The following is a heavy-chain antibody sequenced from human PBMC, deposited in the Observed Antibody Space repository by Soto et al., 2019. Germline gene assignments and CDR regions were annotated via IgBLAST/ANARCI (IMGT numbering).Heavy chain of an antibody. D-gene: IGHD6-19*01. CDR2: ISYDGSNK. Sequence: GGSLRLSCAASGFTFSSYGMQWVRQAPGKGLEWVAVISYDGSNKYYADSVKDRFTISRDNSKSTLYLQMNSLRADDTAVYYCVAGQYFFDYCGPGTLVTVSS. CDR1: GFTFSSYG. CDR3: VAGQYFFDY. J-gene: IGHJ4*02. V-gene: IGHV3-30*03.